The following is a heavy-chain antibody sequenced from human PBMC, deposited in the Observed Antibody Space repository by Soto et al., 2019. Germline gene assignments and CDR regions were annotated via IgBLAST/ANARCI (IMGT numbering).Heavy chain of an antibody. Sequence: GGSPRLSCAASGFTFSSYSMNWVRQAPGKGLEWVSSISSSSSYIYYAYSVKGRFTISRDNAKNSLYLQMNSLRAEDTAVYYCAIPNHSSSWPYYFDYWGQGTLVTVSS. V-gene: IGHV3-21*01. J-gene: IGHJ4*02. CDR1: GFTFSSYS. CDR3: AIPNHSSSWPYYFDY. D-gene: IGHD6-13*01. CDR2: ISSSSSYI.